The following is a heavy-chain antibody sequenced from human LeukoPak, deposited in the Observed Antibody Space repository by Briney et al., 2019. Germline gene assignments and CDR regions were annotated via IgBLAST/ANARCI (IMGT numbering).Heavy chain of an antibody. Sequence: GESLQISCQGSGYSFTSYWIGWVRQLPGKGLEGMGIIYPGDSDTRYSPSFQGQVTISADKSISTAYLQWSSLKASDTAMYYCARHGRDYYDSSGYHWGQGTLVTVSS. J-gene: IGHJ4*02. CDR2: IYPGDSDT. CDR3: ARHGRDYYDSSGYH. D-gene: IGHD3-22*01. V-gene: IGHV5-51*01. CDR1: GYSFTSYW.